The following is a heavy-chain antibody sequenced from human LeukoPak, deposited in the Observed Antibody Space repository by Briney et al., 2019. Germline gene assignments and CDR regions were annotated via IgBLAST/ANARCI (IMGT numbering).Heavy chain of an antibody. CDR3: VRQDCSGGSCYLDY. D-gene: IGHD2-15*01. V-gene: IGHV3-23*01. CDR2: LSSSGGDT. J-gene: IGHJ4*02. Sequence: GGSLRLSCAASGFTFSNYAMSWVRQAPAKGLEWVSALSSSGGDTFYADSVKGRFTISRDSSKDTLYLQMNSLRTEDTAVYYCVRQDCSGGSCYLDYWGQGTLVTVSS. CDR1: GFTFSNYA.